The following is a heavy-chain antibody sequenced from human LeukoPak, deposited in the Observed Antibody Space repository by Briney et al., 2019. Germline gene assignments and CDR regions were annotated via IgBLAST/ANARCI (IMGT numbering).Heavy chain of an antibody. CDR3: ARDQRFRLGGHYYFDY. J-gene: IGHJ4*02. CDR2: IYTSGST. V-gene: IGHV4-4*07. CDR1: GGSISSYY. Sequence: SETLSLTCTVSGGSISSYYWSWIRQPAGKGLEWIGRIYTSGSTNYNPSLKSRVTMSVDTSKNQFSLKLSSVTAADTAVYYCARDQRFRLGGHYYFDYWGQGTLVTVSS. D-gene: IGHD3-16*01.